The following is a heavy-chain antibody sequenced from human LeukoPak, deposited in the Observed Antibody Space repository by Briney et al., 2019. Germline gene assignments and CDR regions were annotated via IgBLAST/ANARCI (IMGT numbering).Heavy chain of an antibody. CDR2: IYYSGST. CDR1: GGSLSGYY. CDR3: ARGISGSYDY. Sequence: SETLSLTCAVYGGSLSGYYWGWIRQPPGKGLEWIGSIYYSGSTYYNPSLKSRVTISVDTSKNQFSLKLSSVTAADTAVYYCARGISGSYDYWGQGTLVTVSS. V-gene: IGHV4-34*01. J-gene: IGHJ4*02. D-gene: IGHD1-26*01.